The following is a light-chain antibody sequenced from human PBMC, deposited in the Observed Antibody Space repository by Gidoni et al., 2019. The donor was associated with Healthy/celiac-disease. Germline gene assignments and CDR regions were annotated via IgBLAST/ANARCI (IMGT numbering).Light chain of an antibody. CDR2: LGS. J-gene: IGKJ3*01. CDR1: QSLLHSNGYNC. CDR3: MQALQTPPFT. V-gene: IGKV2-28*01. Sequence: DIVMTQSPLSLPVTPGEPASISCRSSQSLLHSNGYNCLDWYLQKPGQSPQLLIYLGSNRASGVPDRFSGSGSGTDFTLKISRVEAEDGGVYYCMQALQTPPFTFGPGTKVDIK.